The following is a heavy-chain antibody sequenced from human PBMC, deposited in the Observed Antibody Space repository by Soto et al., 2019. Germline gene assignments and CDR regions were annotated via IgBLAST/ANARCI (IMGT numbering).Heavy chain of an antibody. Sequence: QVQVMQSGAEVKKPGASVKVSCKASGYTFTSYGISWVRQAPGQGLEWMGWISTYNGNTNYAQKLQGRVTMTTDTSTSTAYMEVRSLRSDDTAVYYCGRDLYQSVCFYGMDVWGQGTTVTVSS. CDR3: GRDLYQSVCFYGMDV. CDR1: GYTFTSYG. D-gene: IGHD2-2*01. CDR2: ISTYNGNT. V-gene: IGHV1-18*01. J-gene: IGHJ6*02.